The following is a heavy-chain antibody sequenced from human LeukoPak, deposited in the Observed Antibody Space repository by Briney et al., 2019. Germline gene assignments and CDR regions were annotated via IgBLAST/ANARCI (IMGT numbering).Heavy chain of an antibody. Sequence: PGGSLRLSCAASGFTFSSYEMNWVRQAPGKGLEWVSYISSSGSTIYYADSVKGRFTISRDNAKNSLYLQMNSLRAEDTAVYYCARSKDGYNFFGRRMAWFDPWGQGTLVTVSS. J-gene: IGHJ5*02. CDR1: GFTFSSYE. V-gene: IGHV3-48*03. CDR2: ISSSGSTI. CDR3: ARSKDGYNFFGRRMAWFDP. D-gene: IGHD5-24*01.